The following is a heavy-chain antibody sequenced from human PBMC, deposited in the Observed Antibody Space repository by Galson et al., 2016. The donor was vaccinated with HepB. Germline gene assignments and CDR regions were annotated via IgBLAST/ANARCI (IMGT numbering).Heavy chain of an antibody. D-gene: IGHD1-26*01. CDR1: GFTFSNYS. J-gene: IGHJ4*02. CDR3: AIIVGPKEPPRF. V-gene: IGHV3-48*02. Sequence: SLRLSCAASGFTFSNYSIDWVRQAPGKGLEWVSYIVSGSRTIYYAGSVKGRFTISRDNAKNSLYLQMNSLRDEDTAVYYCAIIVGPKEPPRFWGQGTLVTVSS. CDR2: IVSGSRTI.